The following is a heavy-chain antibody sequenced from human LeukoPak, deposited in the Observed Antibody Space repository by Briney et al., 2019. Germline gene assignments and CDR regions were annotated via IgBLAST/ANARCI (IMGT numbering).Heavy chain of an antibody. Sequence: GGSLRLSCATSGFTFSRLSFRWVRQAPGKGLEWVASIYVTGNYISYADSVRGRVTISRDNAKNSVYLQMNSLRADDTAVYYCAREFNTIGNFDFWGQGTLVTVSS. D-gene: IGHD1-14*01. CDR2: IYVTGNYI. J-gene: IGHJ4*02. CDR1: GFTFSRLS. CDR3: AREFNTIGNFDF. V-gene: IGHV3-21*01.